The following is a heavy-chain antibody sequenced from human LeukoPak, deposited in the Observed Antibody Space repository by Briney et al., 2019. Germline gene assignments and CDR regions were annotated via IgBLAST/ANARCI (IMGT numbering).Heavy chain of an antibody. CDR3: AKNQGWIQLWLPDY. V-gene: IGHV3-30*18. CDR2: ISYDGSNK. Sequence: GRSLRLSCAASGSTFSSYGMHWVRQAPGKGLEWVAVISYDGSNKYYADSVKGRFTISRDNSKNTLYLQMNSLRAEDTAVYYCAKNQGWIQLWLPDYWGQGTLVTVSS. CDR1: GSTFSSYG. D-gene: IGHD5-18*01. J-gene: IGHJ4*02.